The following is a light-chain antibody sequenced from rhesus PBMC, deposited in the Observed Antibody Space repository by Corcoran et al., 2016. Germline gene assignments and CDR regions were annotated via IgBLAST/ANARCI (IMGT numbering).Light chain of an antibody. CDR1: QGINNY. CDR3: QQLISYPRT. V-gene: IGKV1S14*01. J-gene: IGKJ1*01. CDR2: YTS. Sequence: DIQMTQSPSTLSASVGDTVTISCRASQGINNYLAWYQQKPGKAPKPLIYYTSNLERGVTSSFSGSGSGTDVTLTLTSLQPEDFDIYYGQQLISYPRTFGQGTKVEIK.